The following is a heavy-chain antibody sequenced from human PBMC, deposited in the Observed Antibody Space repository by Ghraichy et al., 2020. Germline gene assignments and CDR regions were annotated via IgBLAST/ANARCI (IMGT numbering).Heavy chain of an antibody. D-gene: IGHD2-2*02. V-gene: IGHV3-53*01. CDR1: GFTVSSNY. Sequence: GGSLRLSCAASGFTVSSNYMSWVRQAPGKGLEWVSVIYSGGSTYYADSVKGRFTISRDNSKNTVYLQMNSLRAEDTAVYYCASARREIVVVPAAIPIKTRGSFGAFDIWGQGTMVTVSS. CDR2: IYSGGST. CDR3: ASARREIVVVPAAIPIKTRGSFGAFDI. J-gene: IGHJ3*02.